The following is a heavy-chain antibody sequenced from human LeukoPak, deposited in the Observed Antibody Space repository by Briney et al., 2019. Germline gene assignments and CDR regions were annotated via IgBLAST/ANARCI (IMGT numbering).Heavy chain of an antibody. V-gene: IGHV1-46*01. J-gene: IGHJ4*02. CDR2: INPSGGST. Sequence: ASVKVSCKASGYTFTSYYMHWVRQAPGQGLEWMGIINPSGGSTSYAQKFQGRVTITRDTSTSTVYMELSSLRSEDTAVYYCARDFAPYDFWSGYCDYWGQGTLVTVSS. CDR3: ARDFAPYDFWSGYCDY. D-gene: IGHD3-3*01. CDR1: GYTFTSYY.